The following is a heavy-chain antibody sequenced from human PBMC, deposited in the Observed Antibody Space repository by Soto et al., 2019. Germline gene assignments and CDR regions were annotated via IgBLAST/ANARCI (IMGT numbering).Heavy chain of an antibody. V-gene: IGHV3-11*01. CDR2: ISSSGSTI. CDR3: ARVGDSHTAMLPAQAFDI. CDR1: GFTFSDYY. J-gene: IGHJ3*02. Sequence: PGGSLRLSCAASGFTFSDYYMSWIRQAPGKGLKWVSYISSSGSTIYYADSVKGRFTISRDNAKNSLYLQMNSLRAEDTAVYYCARVGDSHTAMLPAQAFDIRGQGTMVTVSS. D-gene: IGHD5-18*01.